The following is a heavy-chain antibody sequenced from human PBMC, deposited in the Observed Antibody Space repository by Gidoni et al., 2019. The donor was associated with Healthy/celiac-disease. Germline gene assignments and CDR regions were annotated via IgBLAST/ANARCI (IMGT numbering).Heavy chain of an antibody. CDR1: GFSFDDYA. J-gene: IGHJ2*01. CDR2: ISWNSGSI. D-gene: IGHD6-13*01. V-gene: IGHV3-9*01. Sequence: EVQLVESGGGLVQPGRSLRLSCAASGFSFDDYAMHWVRQAPGKGLEWVSGISWNSGSIGYADSVKGRFTISRDNAKNSLYLQMNSLRAEDTALYYCAKDGSTITGGSSWYWYFDLWGRGTLVTVSS. CDR3: AKDGSTITGGSSWYWYFDL.